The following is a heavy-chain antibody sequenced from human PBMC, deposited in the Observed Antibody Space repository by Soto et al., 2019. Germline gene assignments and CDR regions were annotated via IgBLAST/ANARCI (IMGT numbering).Heavy chain of an antibody. Sequence: ASVKVSCKASGYTFTSYGISWVRQAPGQGLEWMGWISAYNGNTNYAQKLQGRVTMTTDTSTSTAYMELRSLRSDDTAVYYCARHSSSIFGVVSALVYFQHWGQGTLVTVSS. J-gene: IGHJ1*01. CDR2: ISAYNGNT. V-gene: IGHV1-18*01. D-gene: IGHD3-3*01. CDR3: ARHSSSIFGVVSALVYFQH. CDR1: GYTFTSYG.